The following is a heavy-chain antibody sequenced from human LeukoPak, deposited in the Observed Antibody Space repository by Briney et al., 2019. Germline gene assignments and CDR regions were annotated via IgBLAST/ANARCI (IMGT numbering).Heavy chain of an antibody. CDR3: ARDGVVDAAGWFDP. CDR2: IYYSGST. J-gene: IGHJ5*02. D-gene: IGHD2-15*01. CDR1: GGSISSGDYY. Sequence: SQTLSLTCTVSGGSISSGDYYWSWIRQPPGKGLEWIGYIYYSGSTYYNPSLKSRVTISVDTSKNQFSLKLSSVTAADTAVYYCARDGVVDAAGWFDPWGQGTLVTVSS. V-gene: IGHV4-30-4*01.